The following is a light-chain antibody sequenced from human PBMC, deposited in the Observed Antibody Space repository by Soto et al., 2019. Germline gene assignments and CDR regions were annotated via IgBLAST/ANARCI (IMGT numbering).Light chain of an antibody. Sequence: QPVLTQPPSVSGAPRQRVTISCTGSSSNIGAGYDVHWYQQLPGTAPKLLIYGNSNRPSGVPDRFSGSKSGASASLAITGLQAEDEADYYCQSYDISLTTWVFGGVTKLTVL. CDR1: SSNIGAGYD. V-gene: IGLV1-40*01. CDR2: GNS. CDR3: QSYDISLTTWV. J-gene: IGLJ3*02.